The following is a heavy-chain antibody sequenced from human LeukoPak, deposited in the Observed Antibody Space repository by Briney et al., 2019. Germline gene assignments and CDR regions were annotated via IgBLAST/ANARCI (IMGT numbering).Heavy chain of an antibody. CDR3: AREGGPYRPLDY. Sequence: SETLSLTCTVSGDSINGRSYYWNWIRQPPGKGLEWIGYIYYSGSTNYNPSLKSRVTISVDTSKNQFSLKLTSVTAADTAVYYCAREGGPYRPLDYSGQGTLVTVSS. CDR2: IYYSGST. J-gene: IGHJ4*02. CDR1: GDSINGRSYY. V-gene: IGHV4-61*01.